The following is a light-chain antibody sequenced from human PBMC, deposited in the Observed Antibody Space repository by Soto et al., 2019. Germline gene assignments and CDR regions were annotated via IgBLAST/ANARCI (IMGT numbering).Light chain of an antibody. CDR2: AAS. CDR1: QSISSY. Sequence: DIQMTQSPSSLSASVGDRVTITCRASQSISSYLNWYQQKPGKAPNLLIYAASSLQSGVPSRFSGSGSGTDFTLTISNLQPEDSATYYCQQSYSTPWTFGQGTKVEIK. CDR3: QQSYSTPWT. J-gene: IGKJ1*01. V-gene: IGKV1-39*01.